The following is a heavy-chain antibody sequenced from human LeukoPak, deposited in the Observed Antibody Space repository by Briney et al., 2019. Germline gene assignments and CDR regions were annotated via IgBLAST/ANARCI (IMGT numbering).Heavy chain of an antibody. V-gene: IGHV3-30*18. CDR3: AKDSPHYSGTTDSLDY. CDR2: ISYDGRIK. CDR1: GFTFSDYG. J-gene: IGHJ4*02. D-gene: IGHD1-26*01. Sequence: PGGSLRLSCAASGFTFSDYGMHWVRQAPGKGLEWVAFISYDGRIKYYGDSVKGRFTISRDNSQNTLYLQMNSLRAEDTALYYCAKDSPHYSGTTDSLDYWGQGTLVTVSS.